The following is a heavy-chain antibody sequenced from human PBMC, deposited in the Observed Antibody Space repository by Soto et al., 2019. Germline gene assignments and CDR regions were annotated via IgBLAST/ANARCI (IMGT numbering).Heavy chain of an antibody. J-gene: IGHJ4*02. CDR1: GFTFSSYW. CDR2: IKQDGSEK. V-gene: IGHV3-7*03. CDR3: ARLSDIVATIGFDY. D-gene: IGHD5-12*01. Sequence: EVQLVESGGGLVQPGGSLRLSCAASGFTFSSYWMSWVRQAPGKGLEWVANIKQDGSEKYYVDSVKGRFTISRDNAKNSLYLQMNSLRAEDTAVYYCARLSDIVATIGFDYWGQGTLVTVSS.